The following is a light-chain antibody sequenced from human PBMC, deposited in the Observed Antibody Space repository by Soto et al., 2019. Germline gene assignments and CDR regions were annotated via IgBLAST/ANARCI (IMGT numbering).Light chain of an antibody. J-gene: IGKJ2*01. CDR3: QQYGRSPMFT. CDR2: GAS. Sequence: EIVLTQSPGTLSLSPGERATLSCRASQRVSSNYLAWYQQKPGQAPRLLIDGASRGAAGIPDRFSGSGSGTDFTLTINRLEPEDFAVYFCQQYGRSPMFTFGQGTKLEIK. CDR1: QRVSSNY. V-gene: IGKV3-20*01.